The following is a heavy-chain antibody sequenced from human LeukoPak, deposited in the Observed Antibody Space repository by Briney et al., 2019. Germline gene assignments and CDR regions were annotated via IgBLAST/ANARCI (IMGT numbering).Heavy chain of an antibody. CDR2: IIPIFGTA. J-gene: IGHJ6*03. Sequence: GASVKVSCKASGGTFSSYAISWVRQAPGQGLEWMGGIIPIFGTANYAQKFQGRVTITADKSTSTAYMELSSLRSEDTAVYYCASNGGEQWLVHEAGYYYYYYMDVWGKGTTVTVSS. V-gene: IGHV1-69*06. CDR3: ASNGGEQWLVHEAGYYYYYYMDV. D-gene: IGHD6-19*01. CDR1: GGTFSSYA.